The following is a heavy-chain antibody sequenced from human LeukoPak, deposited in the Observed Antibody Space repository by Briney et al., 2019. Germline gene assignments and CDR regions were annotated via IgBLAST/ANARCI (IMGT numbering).Heavy chain of an antibody. V-gene: IGHV3-23*01. D-gene: IGHD2-2*01. CDR2: ISGSGGST. J-gene: IGHJ3*02. CDR3: VKSLTYIVVVPADINDAFDI. CDR1: GFTFSSYS. Sequence: GGSLRLSCAASGFTFSSYSMNWVRQAPGKGLEWVSAISGSGGSTYYADSVKGRFTISRDNSKNTLYLQMNSLRAEDTAVYYCVKSLTYIVVVPADINDAFDIWGQGTMVTVSS.